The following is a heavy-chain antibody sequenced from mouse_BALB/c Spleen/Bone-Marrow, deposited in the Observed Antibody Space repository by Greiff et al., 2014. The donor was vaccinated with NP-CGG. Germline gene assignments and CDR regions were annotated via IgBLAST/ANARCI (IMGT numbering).Heavy chain of an antibody. V-gene: IGHV1-69*02. CDR3: TRTTEGFDY. CDR1: GYTFTSYW. J-gene: IGHJ2*01. CDR2: IYPSDSYT. D-gene: IGHD1-1*01. Sequence: QVQLKESGAELVRPGASVKLSCKASGYTFTSYWINWVKQGPGQGLEWIGNIYPSDSYTNYNQKFKDKATLTVDKSSSTAYMQLSSPTSEDSAVYYCTRTTEGFDYWGQGTTLTVSS.